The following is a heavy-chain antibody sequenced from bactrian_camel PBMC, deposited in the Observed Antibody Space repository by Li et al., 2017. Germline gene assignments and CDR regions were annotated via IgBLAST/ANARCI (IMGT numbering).Heavy chain of an antibody. D-gene: IGHD1*01. CDR3: TAGWGHCDLQTDFIY. CDR2: IDGDGRS. V-gene: IGHV3S53*01. CDR1: GYNVRRKN. Sequence: HVQLVESGGGSVETGGSMKLACVGSGYNVRRKNTAWARQFPGGEREVVASIDGDGRSTYAESVKGRFTISEDNVEKTLILDIRGLKDDDTAMYYCTAGWGHCDLQTDFIYWGQGTQVTVSS. J-gene: IGHJ6*01.